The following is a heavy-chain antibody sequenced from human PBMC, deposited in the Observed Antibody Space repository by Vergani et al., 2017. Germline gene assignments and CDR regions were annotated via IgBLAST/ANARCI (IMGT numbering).Heavy chain of an antibody. CDR3: AIGVFRPQSSSSRRHFDY. Sequence: QVQLQQWGAGLLKPSETLSLTCAVYGGSFIGYYWRWIRQPTGKGLEWIGEINHIGSTNYNPSLKRPVTISVDPSKNQFSLKPSSVTAADTAVYYCAIGVFRPQSSSSRRHFDYWGQGTLVTVSS. CDR2: INHIGST. D-gene: IGHD6-6*01. J-gene: IGHJ4*02. CDR1: GGSFIGYY. V-gene: IGHV4-34*01.